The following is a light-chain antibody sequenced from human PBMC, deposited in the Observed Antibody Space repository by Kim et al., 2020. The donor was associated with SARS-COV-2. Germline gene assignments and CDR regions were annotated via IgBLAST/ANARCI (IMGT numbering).Light chain of an antibody. V-gene: IGKV3-15*01. Sequence: VSPGERDTLSCRASQEVGANLAWYQQKPGQAPRLLIYAASTRATGIPARFGGSGTGTEFTLTISSLQSGDLAVYYCQQYEKWPRTFGQGTKVEIK. CDR2: AAS. J-gene: IGKJ1*01. CDR3: QQYEKWPRT. CDR1: QEVGAN.